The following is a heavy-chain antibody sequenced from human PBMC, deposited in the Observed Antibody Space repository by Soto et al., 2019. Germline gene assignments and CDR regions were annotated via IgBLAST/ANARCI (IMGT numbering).Heavy chain of an antibody. Sequence: SETLSLTCAVYGGSFSGYYWSWIRQPPGKGLEWIGEINHSGSTNYNPSLKSRVTISVDTSKNQFSLKLSSVTAADTAVYYCARGQGSRIMITFGGVIASNWFDPWGQGTLVTVSS. CDR1: GGSFSGYY. CDR2: INHSGST. D-gene: IGHD3-16*02. J-gene: IGHJ5*02. V-gene: IGHV4-34*01. CDR3: ARGQGSRIMITFGGVIASNWFDP.